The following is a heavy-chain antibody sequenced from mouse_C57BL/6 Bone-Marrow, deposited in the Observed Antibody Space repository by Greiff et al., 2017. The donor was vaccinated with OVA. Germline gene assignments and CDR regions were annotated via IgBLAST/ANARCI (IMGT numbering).Heavy chain of an antibody. J-gene: IGHJ3*01. CDR1: GYTFTSYG. CDR2: IYPRSGNT. D-gene: IGHD1-1*01. V-gene: IGHV1-81*01. Sequence: VMLVESGAELARPGASVKLSCKASGYTFTSYGISWVKQRTGQGLEWIGEIYPRSGNTYYNEKFKGKATLTADKSSSTAYMELRSLTSEDSAVYFCARSYYYGSSLFAYWGQGTLVTVSA. CDR3: ARSYYYGSSLFAY.